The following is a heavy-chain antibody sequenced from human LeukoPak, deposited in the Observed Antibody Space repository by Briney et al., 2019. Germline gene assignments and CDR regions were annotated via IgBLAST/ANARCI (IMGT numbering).Heavy chain of an antibody. J-gene: IGHJ4*02. V-gene: IGHV4-39*01. CDR2: IYYSGTT. D-gene: IGHD6-19*01. CDR3: ARLSSSGWPVVDY. Sequence: PSETLSLTCTVSGGSISSSSYYWGWIRQPPGKGLEWIGSIYYSGTTHYNPSLKSRVTISVDTSKNQISLKLSSVTAADTAVYYCARLSSSGWPVVDYWGQGTLVTVSP. CDR1: GGSISSSSYY.